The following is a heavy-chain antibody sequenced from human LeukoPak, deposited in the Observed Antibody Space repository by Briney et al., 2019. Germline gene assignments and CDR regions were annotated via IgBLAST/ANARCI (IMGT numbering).Heavy chain of an antibody. CDR1: GYTFTSYD. V-gene: IGHV1-8*03. J-gene: IGHJ4*02. CDR3: ARVTGYMIEDYFDY. Sequence: ASVKVSCKASGYTFTSYDINWVRQATGQGLEWMGWMNPNSGNTGYAQKFQGRVTITRNTSISTAYMELSSLRSEDTAVYYCARVTGYMIEDYFDYWGQGTLVTVSS. D-gene: IGHD3-22*01. CDR2: MNPNSGNT.